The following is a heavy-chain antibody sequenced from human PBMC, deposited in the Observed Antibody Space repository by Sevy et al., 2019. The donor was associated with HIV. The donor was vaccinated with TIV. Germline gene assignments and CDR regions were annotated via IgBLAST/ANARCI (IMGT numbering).Heavy chain of an antibody. Sequence: SETLSLTCNVSGGSITSLYWNWIRQPPGKGLEWIANIYYNGHINYNPSLKSRVTLSIDTSKNQFSLRLSSVTAADTAMYYCSGENAWGRGYSWGQRTLVTVSS. D-gene: IGHD1-26*01. CDR2: IYYNGHI. J-gene: IGHJ4*02. V-gene: IGHV4-59*11. CDR3: SGENAWGRGYS. CDR1: GGSITSLY.